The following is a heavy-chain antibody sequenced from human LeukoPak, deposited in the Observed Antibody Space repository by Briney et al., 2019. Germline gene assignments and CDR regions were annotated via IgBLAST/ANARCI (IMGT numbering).Heavy chain of an antibody. CDR3: ARRPYSSSWYYFDY. Sequence: PGRSLRVSCAASGFTFSTYGMHWVRQAAGKGLEWVAVISYDGNNKYYADSVKGRFTISRDNSKNTLYLQMNSLKAEDTAVYYCARRPYSSSWYYFDYWGQGTLVTVSS. J-gene: IGHJ4*02. V-gene: IGHV3-30*03. D-gene: IGHD6-13*01. CDR2: ISYDGNNK. CDR1: GFTFSTYG.